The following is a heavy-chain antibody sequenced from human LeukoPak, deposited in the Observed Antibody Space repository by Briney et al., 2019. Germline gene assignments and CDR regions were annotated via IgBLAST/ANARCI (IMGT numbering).Heavy chain of an antibody. CDR3: ARGRRDGYTLYYMDV. V-gene: IGHV4-34*01. D-gene: IGHD5-24*01. CDR2: INHSGST. Sequence: PSETLSLTCAVYGGSFNGYYWSWIRQPPGKGLEWIGEINHSGSTNYNPSVKSRVTISVDTSKNQFSLKLSSVTAADTAVYYCARGRRDGYTLYYMDVWAKGTTVTISS. J-gene: IGHJ6*03. CDR1: GGSFNGYY.